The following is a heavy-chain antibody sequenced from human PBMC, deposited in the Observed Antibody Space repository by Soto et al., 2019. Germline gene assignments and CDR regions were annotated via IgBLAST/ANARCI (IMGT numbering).Heavy chain of an antibody. CDR2: ISYDGSNK. V-gene: IGHV3-30*18. CDR3: AKDIVGATTGGDHYDY. CDR1: GFTFRSYG. Sequence: VGSLRLSCAASGFTFRSYGMHWVRQAPGKGLEWVAVISYDGSNKYYADSVKGRFTISRDNSKNTLYLQMNSLRAEDTAVYYCAKDIVGATTGGDHYDYWGQGTLVTVSS. D-gene: IGHD1-26*01. J-gene: IGHJ4*02.